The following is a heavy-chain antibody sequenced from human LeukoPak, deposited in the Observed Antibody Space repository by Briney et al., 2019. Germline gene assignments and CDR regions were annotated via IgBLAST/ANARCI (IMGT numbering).Heavy chain of an antibody. D-gene: IGHD5-18*01. J-gene: IGHJ4*02. CDR1: GFTFSSYS. V-gene: IGHV3-21*01. CDR3: AGDPDTAPGYFDY. CDR2: ISSSSSYI. Sequence: GGSLRLSCAASGFTFSSYSMYWVRQAPGKGLEWVSSISSSSSYIYYADSVKGRFTISRDNAKNSLYLQMNSLRAEDTAVYYCAGDPDTAPGYFDYWGQGTLVTASS.